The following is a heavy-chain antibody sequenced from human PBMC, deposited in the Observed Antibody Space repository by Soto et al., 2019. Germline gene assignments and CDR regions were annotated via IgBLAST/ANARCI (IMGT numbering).Heavy chain of an antibody. J-gene: IGHJ4*02. CDR2: IIPIFGTT. V-gene: IGHV1-69*01. CDR3: ARVLYCGGGCYSHFDY. Sequence: VQLVQSGAEVKKPGSSVKVSCKASGGTFSNYPFIWVRQAPGHGLDWMGGIIPIFGTTDYGQRFQGRVTLTADESTKTAYMELSSLRSYRTAVYYFARVLYCGGGCYSHFDYWWQGTLVTVSS. D-gene: IGHD2-21*02. CDR1: GGTFSNYP.